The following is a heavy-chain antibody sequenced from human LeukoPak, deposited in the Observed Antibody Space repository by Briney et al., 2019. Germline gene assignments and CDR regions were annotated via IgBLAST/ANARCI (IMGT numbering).Heavy chain of an antibody. CDR1: GGTFSSYA. CDR2: IIPIFGTA. CDR3: AREGTVTTSPENWFDP. D-gene: IGHD4-17*01. Sequence: ASVKVSCKASGGTFSSYAISWVRQAPGQGLEWMGGIIPIFGTANYAQKFQGRVTITTDESTSTAYMELSSLRSEDTAVYYCAREGTVTTSPENWFDPWGQGTLVTVSS. J-gene: IGHJ5*02. V-gene: IGHV1-69*05.